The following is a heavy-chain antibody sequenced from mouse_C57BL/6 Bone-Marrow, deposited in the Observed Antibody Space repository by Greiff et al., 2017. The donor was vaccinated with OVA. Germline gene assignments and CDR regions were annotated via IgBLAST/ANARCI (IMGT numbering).Heavy chain of an antibody. CDR2: INPGSGGT. D-gene: IGHD2-2*01. CDR1: GYAFTNYL. Sequence: QVQLQQSGAELVRPGTSVKVSCKASGYAFTNYLIEWVKQRPGQGLEWIGVINPGSGGTNYNEKFKGKATLTADKSSSTAYMQLSSLTSEDSAVYFCARSRGYADMDYWGQGTSVTVSS. CDR3: ARSRGYADMDY. J-gene: IGHJ4*01. V-gene: IGHV1-54*01.